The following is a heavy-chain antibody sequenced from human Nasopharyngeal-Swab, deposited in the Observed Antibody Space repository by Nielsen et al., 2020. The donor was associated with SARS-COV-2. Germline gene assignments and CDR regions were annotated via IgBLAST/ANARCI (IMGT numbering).Heavy chain of an antibody. D-gene: IGHD3-9*01. CDR1: GCIFGNYA. CDR3: AKDYDIGY. CDR2: IGGNSART. V-gene: IGHV3-23*01. J-gene: IGHJ4*02. Sequence: GESLKISCVASGCIFGNYAMAWVRQAPGKGLEWVSAIGGNSARTHYADSVRGRFIISRDNSKSTLDLQMNSLRAEDTAVYYCAKDYDIGYWGQGTLVTVSS.